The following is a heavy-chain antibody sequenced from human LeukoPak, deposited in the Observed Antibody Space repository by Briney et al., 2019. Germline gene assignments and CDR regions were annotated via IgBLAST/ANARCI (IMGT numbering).Heavy chain of an antibody. Sequence: GGSLRLSCAASGFSFITSSMSWVRQTPGKGLEWISYIRGSSTTIYYADSVKGRFTISRDNAKNSLYLQMNSLRAEDTAVYYCARDSGYDLDYWGQGTLVTVSS. V-gene: IGHV3-48*04. D-gene: IGHD5-12*01. CDR2: IRGSSTTI. CDR3: ARDSGYDLDY. CDR1: GFSFITSS. J-gene: IGHJ4*02.